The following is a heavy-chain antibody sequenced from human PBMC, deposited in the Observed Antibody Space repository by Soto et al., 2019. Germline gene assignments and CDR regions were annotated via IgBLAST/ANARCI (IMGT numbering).Heavy chain of an antibody. J-gene: IGHJ4*02. CDR2: IKRETEGGTI. V-gene: IGHV3-15*01. CDR1: GFTFSNAW. Sequence: EVQLVESGGGLVKPGGSLRLSCAASGFTFSNAWMSWVRQAPGKGLEWVGRIKRETEGGTIDYAAPARGRFTISRDDSKNTAYLQMSCLKIEDTAVYYCTTDSRHWGQGTLVTVSS. CDR3: TTDSRH.